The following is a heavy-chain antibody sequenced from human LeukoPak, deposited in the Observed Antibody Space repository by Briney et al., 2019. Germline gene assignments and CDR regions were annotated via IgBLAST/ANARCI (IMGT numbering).Heavy chain of an antibody. CDR1: GFTFSSYG. D-gene: IGHD3-22*01. V-gene: IGHV3-30*03. CDR3: ARGIYDSSGYYTIDY. CDR2: ISYDGSNK. Sequence: PGGSLRLSCAASGFTFSSYGMHWVRQAPGKGLEWVAVISYDGSNKYYADSVKGRFTISRDNSKNTLYLQMNSLRAEDTAVYYCARGIYDSSGYYTIDYWGQGTLVTVSS. J-gene: IGHJ4*02.